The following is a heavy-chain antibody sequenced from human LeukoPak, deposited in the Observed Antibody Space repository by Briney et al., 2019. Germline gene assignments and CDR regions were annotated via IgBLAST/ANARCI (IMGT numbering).Heavy chain of an antibody. CDR3: AKSKNYYGPFDY. D-gene: IGHD3-22*01. CDR1: VLSFSTYA. Sequence: GGSLRLSCASSVLSFSTYAMSWVRQAPGKGLEWVSGIRGSGASTYYADSVKGRFTISRDNSKNTLYLQMNSLRAEDTAIYYCAKSKNYYGPFDYWGQGTLVTVSS. CDR2: IRGSGAST. J-gene: IGHJ4*02. V-gene: IGHV3-23*01.